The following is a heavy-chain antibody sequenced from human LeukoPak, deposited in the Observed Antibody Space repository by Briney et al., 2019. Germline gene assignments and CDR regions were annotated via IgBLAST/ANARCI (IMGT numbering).Heavy chain of an antibody. Sequence: SETLSLTCAVYGGSFSGYYWSWIRQPPGKGLEWIGEINHSGSTNYNPSLKSRVTISVDTSKNQFSLKLSSVTAADTAVYYCARASGMVRGVIRKFDPWGQGTLVTVSS. CDR3: ARASGMVRGVIRKFDP. D-gene: IGHD3-10*01. CDR1: GGSFSGYY. V-gene: IGHV4-34*01. CDR2: INHSGST. J-gene: IGHJ5*02.